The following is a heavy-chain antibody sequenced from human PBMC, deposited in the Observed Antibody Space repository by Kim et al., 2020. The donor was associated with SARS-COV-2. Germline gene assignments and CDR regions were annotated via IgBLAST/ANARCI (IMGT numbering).Heavy chain of an antibody. D-gene: IGHD1-26*01. CDR1: GGSISSSSYY. Sequence: SETLSLTCTVSGGSISSSSYYWGWIRQPPGKGLEWIGSIYYSGSTYYNPSLKSRVTISVDTSKNQFSLKLSSVTAADTAVYYCARDHGGGSYYRGGFDYWGQGTLVTVSS. V-gene: IGHV4-39*07. CDR2: IYYSGST. CDR3: ARDHGGGSYYRGGFDY. J-gene: IGHJ4*02.